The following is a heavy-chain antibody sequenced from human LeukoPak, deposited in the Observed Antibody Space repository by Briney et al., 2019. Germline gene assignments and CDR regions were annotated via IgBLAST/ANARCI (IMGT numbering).Heavy chain of an antibody. CDR2: IYYSGST. Sequence: SETLSLTCTVSGGSISSSSYYWGWIRQPPGKGLEWTGSIYYSGSTYYNPSLKSRVTISVDTSKNQFSLKLSSVTAADTAVYYCARHGSGWYFDYWGQGTLVTVSS. CDR1: GGSISSSSYY. CDR3: ARHGSGWYFDY. J-gene: IGHJ4*02. D-gene: IGHD6-19*01. V-gene: IGHV4-39*01.